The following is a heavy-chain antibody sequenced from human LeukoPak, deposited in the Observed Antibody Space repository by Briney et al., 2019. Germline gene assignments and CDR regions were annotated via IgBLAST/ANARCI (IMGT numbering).Heavy chain of an antibody. Sequence: GGSLRLSCAASGFTFSDYYMSWIRQAPGKGLEWVSYISSSGSTIYYAASVKGRFTISRDNAKNSLYLHMNSLRAEDTAVYYCARDGYSYGINWFDPWGQGTLVTVSS. CDR3: ARDGYSYGINWFDP. CDR1: GFTFSDYY. J-gene: IGHJ5*02. D-gene: IGHD5-18*01. CDR2: ISSSGSTI. V-gene: IGHV3-11*04.